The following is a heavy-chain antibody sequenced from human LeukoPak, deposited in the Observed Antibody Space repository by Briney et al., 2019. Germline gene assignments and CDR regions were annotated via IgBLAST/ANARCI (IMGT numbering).Heavy chain of an antibody. J-gene: IGHJ5*01. CDR1: GFTFSRYW. V-gene: IGHV3-7*03. CDR3: AKDRHAPGRYCSSTSCFPFDS. D-gene: IGHD2-2*01. Sequence: GGSLRLSCAASGFTFSRYWMSWVPQAPGKGLEWVANIKEDGSEKNYVDSVKGRFTISRDNAKNSLYLQMNSLRAEDTAVYYCAKDRHAPGRYCSSTSCFPFDSWGQGTLVTVSS. CDR2: IKEDGSEK.